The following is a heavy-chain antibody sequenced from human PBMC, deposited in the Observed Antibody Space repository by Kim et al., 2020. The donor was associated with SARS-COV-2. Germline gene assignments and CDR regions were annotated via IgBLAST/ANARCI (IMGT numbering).Heavy chain of an antibody. D-gene: IGHD3-10*01. CDR1: GGSISSSSYY. J-gene: IGHJ3*02. CDR2: IYYSGST. CDR3: ARLKDAVRGAFDI. V-gene: IGHV4-39*01. Sequence: SETLSLTCTVSGGSISSSSYYWGWIRQPPGKGLEWIGSIYYSGSTYYNPSLKSRVTISVDTSKNQFSLKLSSVTAADTAVYYCARLKDAVRGAFDIWGQGTMVTVSS.